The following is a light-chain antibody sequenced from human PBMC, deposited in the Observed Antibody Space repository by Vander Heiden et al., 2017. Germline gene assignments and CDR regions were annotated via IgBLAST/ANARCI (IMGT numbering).Light chain of an antibody. CDR3: QAWDSSTVV. Sequence: SYELTQSPSVSVSPGQTASITCSGDKLGDKYACWYQQKPGQSPVLVIYQDNKRPSGITERFSGSNSGNTATLTISGTQAMDEADYYCQAWDSSTVVFGGGTKLTVL. J-gene: IGLJ2*01. V-gene: IGLV3-1*01. CDR1: KLGDKY. CDR2: QDN.